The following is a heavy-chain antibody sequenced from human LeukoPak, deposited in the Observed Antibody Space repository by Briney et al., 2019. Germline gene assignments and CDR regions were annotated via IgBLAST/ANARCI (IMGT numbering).Heavy chain of an antibody. CDR3: AREFVRGHYYYFMYG. J-gene: IGHJ6*02. CDR1: GGSISSYY. V-gene: IGHV4-4*07. Sequence: SETLSLTCTVSGGSISSYYWSWIRQPAGKGLEWIGRIYTSGSTNYNPSLKSRVTMSLDTSKNQFSHKLSSVTAADTAGYYGAREFVRGHYYYFMYGWRQGTTVTVS. CDR2: IYTSGST. D-gene: IGHD2-21*01.